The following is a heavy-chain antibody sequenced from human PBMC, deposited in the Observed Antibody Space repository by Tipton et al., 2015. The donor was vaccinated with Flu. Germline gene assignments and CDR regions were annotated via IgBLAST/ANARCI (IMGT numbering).Heavy chain of an antibody. D-gene: IGHD1-26*01. CDR3: ARDGPPYSPTSGWFDP. J-gene: IGHJ5*02. Sequence: SLRLSCAASGFTFRVSWMNWVRQVPGKGLEWVSCISSGGDFTYYADSVKGRFTISRDNARNSLYLQMNSLRAEDTAVYFCARDGPPYSPTSGWFDPWGQGTLVTVSS. CDR2: ISSGGDFT. V-gene: IGHV3-21*01. CDR1: GFTFRVSW.